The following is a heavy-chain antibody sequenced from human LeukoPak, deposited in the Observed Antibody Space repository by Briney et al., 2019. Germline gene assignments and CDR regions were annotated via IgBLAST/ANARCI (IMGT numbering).Heavy chain of an antibody. Sequence: GGSLRLSCAASGFTFSSYGMHWVRQAPGKGLEWVAVISYDGSNKYYADSVKGRFTISRDNSKNTLYLQMNSLRAEDTAVYYCAKGPNDPAYFDYWGQGTLVTVSS. CDR1: GFTFSSYG. V-gene: IGHV3-30*18. CDR3: AKGPNDPAYFDY. CDR2: ISYDGSNK. J-gene: IGHJ4*02.